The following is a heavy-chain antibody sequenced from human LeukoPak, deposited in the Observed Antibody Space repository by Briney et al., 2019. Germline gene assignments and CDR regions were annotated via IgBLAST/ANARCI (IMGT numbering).Heavy chain of an antibody. CDR1: GYTFTSYG. CDR3: ARGTQTYYYGSHWFDP. CDR2: ISAYNGNT. J-gene: IGHJ5*02. Sequence: ASVKVSCKASGYTFTSYGISWVRQAPGQGLEWMGWISAYNGNTNYAQKLQGRVTMTTDTSTSTAYMELRSLRSDDTAVYYCARGTQTYYYGSHWFDPWGQGTLVTVSS. V-gene: IGHV1-18*01. D-gene: IGHD3-10*01.